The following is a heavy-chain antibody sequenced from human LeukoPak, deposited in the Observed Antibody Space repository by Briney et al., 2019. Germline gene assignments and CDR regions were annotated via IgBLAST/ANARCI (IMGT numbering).Heavy chain of an antibody. Sequence: SETLSLTCTVSGGSISSYYWSWIRQPPGKGLEWIGYIYYSGSTYYNPSLKSRVTISVDTSKNQFSLKLSSVTAADTAVYYCARGVLRYFDWFDYWGQGTLVTVSS. J-gene: IGHJ4*02. V-gene: IGHV4-59*08. CDR3: ARGVLRYFDWFDY. CDR2: IYYSGST. D-gene: IGHD3-9*01. CDR1: GGSISSYY.